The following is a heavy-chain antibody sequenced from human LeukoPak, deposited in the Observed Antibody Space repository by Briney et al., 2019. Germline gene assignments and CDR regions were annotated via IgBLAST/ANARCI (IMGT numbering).Heavy chain of an antibody. V-gene: IGHV1-18*01. CDR1: GYTFTTYV. CDR3: ARGGGYTYANGMDV. Sequence: ASVKVSCKASGYTFTTYVISWLRQAPGQGLEWMGCISAYNGNTNYAQKLQGRVTMTTDTSTTTAYMDLRSLRSDDTAVYYCARGGGYTYANGMDVWGQGTTVTVSS. CDR2: ISAYNGNT. D-gene: IGHD5-18*01. J-gene: IGHJ6*02.